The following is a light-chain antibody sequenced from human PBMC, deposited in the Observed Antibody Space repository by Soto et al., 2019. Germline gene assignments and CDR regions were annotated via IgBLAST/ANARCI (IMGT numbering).Light chain of an antibody. Sequence: QSALTQPASVSGSPGQSITISCTGTSSDVGSYNLVSWYQQHPCKAPKLMIYEGSKRPSGVSNRFSGSKSGNTASLTISGLQAEDEADYYCCSYAGSNYVFGTGTKLTVL. CDR3: CSYAGSNYV. CDR1: SSDVGSYNL. J-gene: IGLJ1*01. V-gene: IGLV2-23*01. CDR2: EGS.